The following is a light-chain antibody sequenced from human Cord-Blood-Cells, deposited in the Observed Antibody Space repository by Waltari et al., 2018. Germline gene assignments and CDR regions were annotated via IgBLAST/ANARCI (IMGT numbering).Light chain of an antibody. Sequence: EIVLTQSPGTLSLSPGERATLSCRASQRVSSSYLAWYQKKPGQAPRLRIYGASSRATAIPDRFSGSGSGTDFTLTISRLEPEDFAVYYCQQYGSSPITFGQGTRLEIK. CDR2: GAS. V-gene: IGKV3-20*01. CDR3: QQYGSSPIT. CDR1: QRVSSSY. J-gene: IGKJ5*01.